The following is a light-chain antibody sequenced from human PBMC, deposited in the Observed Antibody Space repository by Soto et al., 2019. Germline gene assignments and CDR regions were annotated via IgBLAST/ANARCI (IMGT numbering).Light chain of an antibody. Sequence: EIVLAQSPATLSLSPGERATLFCRASQRVSVYLAWFQQKPGQAPRLLIYDASNRAAGIPARFSGSGSGTEFTLIISSLQPQDFAVYYCQERSKWPPTFGQG. CDR2: DAS. V-gene: IGKV3-11*01. J-gene: IGKJ1*01. CDR1: QRVSVY. CDR3: QERSKWPPT.